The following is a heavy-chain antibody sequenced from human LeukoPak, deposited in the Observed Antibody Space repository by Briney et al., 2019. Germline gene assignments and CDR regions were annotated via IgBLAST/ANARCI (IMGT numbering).Heavy chain of an antibody. Sequence: SETLSLTCTVSGGSIRSYYWSWIRQPPGKGLEWIGYIYYSGSTNYNPSLKSRVTISVDTSKNQFSLKVSSVTAADTAVYYCARRIAARPRGYWFDPWGQGTLVTVSS. CDR3: ARRIAARPRGYWFDP. V-gene: IGHV4-59*12. D-gene: IGHD6-6*01. CDR2: IYYSGST. CDR1: GGSIRSYY. J-gene: IGHJ5*02.